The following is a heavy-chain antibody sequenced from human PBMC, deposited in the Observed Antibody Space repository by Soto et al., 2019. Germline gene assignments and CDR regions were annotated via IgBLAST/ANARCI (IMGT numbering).Heavy chain of an antibody. CDR2: ISYDVETK. CDR3: AKSDKGVFGVVMSPALDPFDV. CDR1: GVTFRTYG. J-gene: IGHJ3*01. Sequence: VHLVESGGGVVQPGRSLRLSCVVSGVTFRTYGIHWVRQAPGKGLEWVAVISYDVETKFYADSVKGRFTISKDTSKNTVFLQMNSLATEDTALYFCAKSDKGVFGVVMSPALDPFDVWGQGTLVAVSS. D-gene: IGHD3-3*01. V-gene: IGHV3-30*18.